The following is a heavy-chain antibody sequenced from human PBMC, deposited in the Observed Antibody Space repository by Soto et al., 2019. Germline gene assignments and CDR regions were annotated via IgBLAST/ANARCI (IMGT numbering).Heavy chain of an antibody. CDR3: ARSSSTSFDP. D-gene: IGHD2-2*01. Sequence: PSETLSLTCAVPGGSISTYYWGWIRQPPGKGLEWIGYIYYSGSTNYNHSLKSRVTISVDTSKNQFSLKLSSVTAADTAVYYCARSSSTSFDPWGQGTLVTVSS. CDR1: GGSISTYY. V-gene: IGHV4-59*01. J-gene: IGHJ5*02. CDR2: IYYSGST.